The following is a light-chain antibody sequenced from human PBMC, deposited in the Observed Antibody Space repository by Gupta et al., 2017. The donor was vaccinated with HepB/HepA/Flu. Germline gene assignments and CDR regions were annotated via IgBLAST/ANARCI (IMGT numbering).Light chain of an antibody. CDR2: GAS. Sequence: EIVMPQSLATLSVSPGERATLSCRASQSVSSNLAWYQQKPGQAPRLLIYGASTRATGIPARFSGSGSGTEFTLTISSLQSEDFAVYYCQQYNNWPPWTFGQGTKVVIK. J-gene: IGKJ1*01. CDR3: QQYNNWPPWT. V-gene: IGKV3-15*01. CDR1: QSVSSN.